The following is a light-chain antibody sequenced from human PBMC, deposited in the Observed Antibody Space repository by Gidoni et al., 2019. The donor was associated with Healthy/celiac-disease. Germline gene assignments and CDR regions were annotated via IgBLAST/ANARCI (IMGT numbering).Light chain of an antibody. CDR2: LGS. CDR3: MQALQTPWT. CDR1: QSLLHSNGYNY. Sequence: DIVMTQSPLSLPVTPGEPASNPCRSSQSLLHSNGYNYLDWYLQKQGQSPQLLIYLGSNRASGVPDRFSGSGSGTDFTLKISRVEAEDVGVYYCMQALQTPWTFGQGTKVEIK. J-gene: IGKJ1*01. V-gene: IGKV2-28*01.